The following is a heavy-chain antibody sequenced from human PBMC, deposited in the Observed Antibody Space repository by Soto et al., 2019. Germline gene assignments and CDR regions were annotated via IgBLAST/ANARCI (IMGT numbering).Heavy chain of an antibody. J-gene: IGHJ5*02. CDR2: IYSNGTT. CDR3: VRDGTKNLRDWFDP. D-gene: IGHD1-1*01. CDR1: GASISGFY. Sequence: SDTLSLTFTVSGASISGFYWSWIRKSAGKGLEWILRIYSNGTTDYNHSLKSRVMMSVDTSKKKFSLKFRSVTDADTAVYYCVRDGTKNLRDWFDPWGQGISATVSS. V-gene: IGHV4-4*07.